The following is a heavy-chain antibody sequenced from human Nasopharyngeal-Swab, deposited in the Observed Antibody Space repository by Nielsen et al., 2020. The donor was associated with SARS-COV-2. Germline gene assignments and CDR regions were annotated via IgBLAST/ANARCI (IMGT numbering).Heavy chain of an antibody. J-gene: IGHJ5*02. D-gene: IGHD3-10*01. V-gene: IGHV4-31*03. CDR1: GGSISSGGYY. Sequence: SETLSLTCTVSGGSISSGGYYWSWIRQHPGKGLEWIGYIYYSGSTYYNPSLKSRVTISVDTSKNQFSLKLSSVTAADTAVYYRARTMSRGVRGPKGWFDPWGQGTLVTVSS. CDR2: IYYSGST. CDR3: ARTMSRGVRGPKGWFDP.